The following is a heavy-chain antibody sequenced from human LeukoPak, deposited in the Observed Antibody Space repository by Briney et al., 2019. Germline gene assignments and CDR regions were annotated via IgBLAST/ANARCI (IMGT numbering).Heavy chain of an antibody. CDR1: GFTFNSYA. CDR2: IIDSGIST. Sequence: PGGSLRLSCAASGFTFNSYAMAWVRQAPEKGLEWVSSIIDSGISTYYADSVKGRFTISRDNSKNTLYLQINSLRAEDTAVYYCAKGSRGNYDYWGRGTLVTVSS. V-gene: IGHV3-23*01. CDR3: AKGSRGNYDY. J-gene: IGHJ4*02. D-gene: IGHD1-26*01.